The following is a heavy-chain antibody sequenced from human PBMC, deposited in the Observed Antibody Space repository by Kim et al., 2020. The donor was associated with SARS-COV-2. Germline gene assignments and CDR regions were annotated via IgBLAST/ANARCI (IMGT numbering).Heavy chain of an antibody. V-gene: IGHV3-21*01. D-gene: IGHD3-22*01. Sequence: GGSLRLSCAPSGFTFNTYTLDWVRQAPGKGLEWVSSIDISSIDIYYADSVKGRFTVSRDNAKNSLYLQMNSLRADDTAVYYCARESRLASSGYCQDDDVHFWGQGTTVTVSS. CDR1: GFTFNTYT. CDR2: IDISSIDI. J-gene: IGHJ6*01. CDR3: ARESRLASSGYCQDDDVHF.